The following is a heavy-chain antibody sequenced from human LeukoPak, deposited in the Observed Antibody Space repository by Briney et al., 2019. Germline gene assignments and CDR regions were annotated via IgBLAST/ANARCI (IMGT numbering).Heavy chain of an antibody. CDR2: IYRDGSS. D-gene: IGHD3-9*01. J-gene: IGHJ4*02. V-gene: IGHV3-66*01. CDR1: GLSVSSNY. Sequence: GGSLRLSCVASGLSVSSNYMSWVRQAPGKGLEWVSVIYRDGSSYYAESVKGRFTISRDNSKNTLYIQMNSLRAEDTAVYYCARSFYDILIGYYQYFDYWGQGTLVIVSS. CDR3: ARSFYDILIGYYQYFDY.